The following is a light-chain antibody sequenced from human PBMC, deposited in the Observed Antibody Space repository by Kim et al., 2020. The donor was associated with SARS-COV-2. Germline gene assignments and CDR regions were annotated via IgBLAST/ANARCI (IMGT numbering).Light chain of an antibody. V-gene: IGKV2-28*01. CDR1: QSLLHSNGYNY. CDR3: MQALLTPYT. CDR2: LGS. J-gene: IGKJ2*01. Sequence: PASSSCRSSQSLLHSNGYNYLDWYLQKPGQSPQLLIYLGSNRASGVPDRFSGSGSGTDFTLKISRVEAEDVGVYYCMQALLTPYTFGQGTKLEI.